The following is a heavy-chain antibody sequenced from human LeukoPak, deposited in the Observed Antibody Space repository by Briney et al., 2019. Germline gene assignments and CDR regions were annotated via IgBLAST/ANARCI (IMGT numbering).Heavy chain of an antibody. CDR1: GYTFTGYH. D-gene: IGHD6-13*01. V-gene: IGHV1-2*06. Sequence: GASVKVSCKASGYTFTGYHIHWVRQAPGQGLEWMGRINPYSGDTNFAQKFQGRVTMTRDTSITTAYMDLSSLTPDDTAVYFCARDQGSLTRSWYTGYWGQGTQVIASS. CDR2: INPYSGDT. CDR3: ARDQGSLTRSWYTGY. J-gene: IGHJ4*02.